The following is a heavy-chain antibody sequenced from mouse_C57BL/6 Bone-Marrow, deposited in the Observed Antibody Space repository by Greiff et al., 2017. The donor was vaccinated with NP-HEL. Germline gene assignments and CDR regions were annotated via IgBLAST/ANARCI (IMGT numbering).Heavy chain of an antibody. CDR3: ARSYDGYLPSDY. D-gene: IGHD2-3*01. V-gene: IGHV5-4*03. CDR2: ISDGGSYT. J-gene: IGHJ2*01. Sequence: DVKLVESGGGLVKPGGSLKLSCAASGFTFSSYAMSWVRQTPEKRLEWVATISDGGSYTYYPDNVKGRFTISRDNAKNNLYLQMSHLKSEDTAMYYCARSYDGYLPSDYWGQGTTLTVSS. CDR1: GFTFSSYA.